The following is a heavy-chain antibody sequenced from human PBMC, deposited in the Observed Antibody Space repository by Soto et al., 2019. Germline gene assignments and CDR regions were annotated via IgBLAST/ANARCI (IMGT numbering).Heavy chain of an antibody. Sequence: QVQLVESGGGVIQPGRSLRLSCAASGFTFRNYDMHWVRQAPGKGLEWVAVISYDGRNKYYADSVRGRFTISRDNSKNTLYLQMNSLRADDTAVYYCAKAAATYYCSGGYCYNYYFDSWGQGTLVTVSS. V-gene: IGHV3-30*18. CDR2: ISYDGRNK. J-gene: IGHJ4*02. CDR3: AKAAATYYCSGGYCYNYYFDS. CDR1: GFTFRNYD. D-gene: IGHD2-15*01.